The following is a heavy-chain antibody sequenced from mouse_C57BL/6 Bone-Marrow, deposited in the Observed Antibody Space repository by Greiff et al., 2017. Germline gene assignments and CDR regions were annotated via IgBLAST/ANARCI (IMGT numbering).Heavy chain of an antibody. V-gene: IGHV1-69*01. CDR2: IDPSDSYT. D-gene: IGHD2-5*01. J-gene: IGHJ4*01. Sequence: QVQLQQPGAELVMPGASVKLSCKASGYTFTSYWMHWVKQRPGQGLEWIGEIDPSDSYTNYNKKFKGKSTLTVDKSSSTAYLQLSSLTSEDSAVYYYASPYYSNSYAIDYWGQGTSVTVSS. CDR3: ASPYYSNSYAIDY. CDR1: GYTFTSYW.